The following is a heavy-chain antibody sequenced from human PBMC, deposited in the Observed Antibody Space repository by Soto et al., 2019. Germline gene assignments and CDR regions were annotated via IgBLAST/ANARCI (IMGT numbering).Heavy chain of an antibody. CDR2: FRSGGDDGTT. CDR1: GFTFSSYS. V-gene: IGHV3-23*01. D-gene: IGHD3-10*01. Sequence: PGGSLRLSCVASGFTFSSYSMSCVRQAPGKGLEWVSVFRSGGDDGTTYYAASVKVRFTISRDNSKNTLFMQMNSLRAEDTAIYYCAKKVNSGPGSQYFDYWGQGTLVTVSS. CDR3: AKKVNSGPGSQYFDY. J-gene: IGHJ4*02.